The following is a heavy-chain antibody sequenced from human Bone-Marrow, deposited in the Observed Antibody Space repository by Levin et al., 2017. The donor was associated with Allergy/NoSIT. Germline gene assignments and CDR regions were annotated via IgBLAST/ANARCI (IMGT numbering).Heavy chain of an antibody. CDR1: GGSISSGGYY. Sequence: SQTLSLTCTVSGGSISSGGYYWSWIRQHPGKGLEWSGYTYYSGSTYYNPSLKSRVTISVDTSKNQFSLKLSSVTAADTAVYYWASVGMATRGGRMDVWGQGTTVTVSS. V-gene: IGHV4-31*03. CDR3: ASVGMATRGGRMDV. J-gene: IGHJ6*02. CDR2: TYYSGST. D-gene: IGHD5-24*01.